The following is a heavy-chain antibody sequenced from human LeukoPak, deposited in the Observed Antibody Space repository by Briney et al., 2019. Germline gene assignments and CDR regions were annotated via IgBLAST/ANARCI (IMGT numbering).Heavy chain of an antibody. CDR3: ARRGAVAGGFDI. CDR2: INSDGSST. D-gene: IGHD6-19*01. Sequence: QPGGSLRLSCAASGFTFSSYWMNWFPQAPGKGLLWVSRINSDGSSTSYADSVKGRFTISRDSAKNTLYLQMNSLRAEDTAVYYCARRGAVAGGFDIWGQGTMVTVSS. V-gene: IGHV3-74*01. CDR1: GFTFSSYW. J-gene: IGHJ3*02.